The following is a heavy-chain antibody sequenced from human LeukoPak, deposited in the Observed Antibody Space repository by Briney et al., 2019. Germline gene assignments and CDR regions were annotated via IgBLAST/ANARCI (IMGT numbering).Heavy chain of an antibody. V-gene: IGHV4-34*01. D-gene: IGHD4-23*01. J-gene: IGHJ4*02. CDR1: GGSFSGYY. CDR3: EIYGGQFDY. CDR2: INHSGST. Sequence: SETLSLTCAVYGGSFSGYYWSWIRQPPGKGLEWIGEINHSGSTNYNPSLKSRVTISVDTSKNQFSLKLSSVTAADTAVYHCEIYGGQFDYWGQGTLVTVSS.